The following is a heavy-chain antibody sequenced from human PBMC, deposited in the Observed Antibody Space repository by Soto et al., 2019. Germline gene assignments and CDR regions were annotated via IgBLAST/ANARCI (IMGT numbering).Heavy chain of an antibody. CDR2: IYYGGNT. J-gene: IGHJ4*02. Sequence: ASETLSLTCAVSGGSINSNYFWGWIRQPPGRGLEWIGGIYYGGNTYYNPSLKSRVTISADSSKNQFSLNLNSVTAADTAVYYCARDWGHFVYVWGSYRYGFSRIDYWGQGTLVTVSS. D-gene: IGHD3-16*02. CDR3: ARDWGHFVYVWGSYRYGFSRIDY. CDR1: GGSINSNYF. V-gene: IGHV4-39*02.